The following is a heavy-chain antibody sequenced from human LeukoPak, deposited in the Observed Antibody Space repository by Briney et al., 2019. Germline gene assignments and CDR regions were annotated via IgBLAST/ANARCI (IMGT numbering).Heavy chain of an antibody. J-gene: IGHJ4*02. CDR3: ARAFGSGSYHDYYFDY. V-gene: IGHV1-69*13. Sequence: SVKVSCKASGGTFSSYAISWVRQAPGQGLEWMGGIIPIFGTANYAQKFQGRVTVTADESTSTAYMELSSLRSEDTAVYYCARAFGSGSYHDYYFDYWGQGTLVTVSS. CDR2: IIPIFGTA. D-gene: IGHD3-10*01. CDR1: GGTFSSYA.